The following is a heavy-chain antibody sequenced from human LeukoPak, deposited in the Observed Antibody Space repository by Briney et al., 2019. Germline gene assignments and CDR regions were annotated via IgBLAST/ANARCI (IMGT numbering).Heavy chain of an antibody. CDR1: GGSINSYF. D-gene: IGHD3-3*01. Sequence: PSETLSLTCTVSGGSINSYFWSWIRQPPGKGLEWIAYIYHSGTINYNPSLKSRVTISLDTSKSQVSLNLTSVTAADTAVYYCARHDKTIFGVVIKPRPFDYWGQGTLVTVSS. J-gene: IGHJ4*02. CDR3: ARHDKTIFGVVIKPRPFDY. V-gene: IGHV4-59*01. CDR2: IYHSGTI.